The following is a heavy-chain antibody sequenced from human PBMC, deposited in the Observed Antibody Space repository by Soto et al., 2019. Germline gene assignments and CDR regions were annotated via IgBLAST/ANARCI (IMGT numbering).Heavy chain of an antibody. CDR2: INPNDGST. CDR3: ARDAVVGTTTRSHFDS. V-gene: IGHV1-46*01. D-gene: IGHD1-26*01. CDR1: GYIFISYH. Sequence: ASVNVSCKSSGYIFISYHIHWVRQAPGQGLEWIGIINPNDGSTSYAEKLQGRVTLTSDTSTSTVYMELSSLRSDDTAVYYCARDAVVGTTTRSHFDSWGQGTLVTVSS. J-gene: IGHJ4*02.